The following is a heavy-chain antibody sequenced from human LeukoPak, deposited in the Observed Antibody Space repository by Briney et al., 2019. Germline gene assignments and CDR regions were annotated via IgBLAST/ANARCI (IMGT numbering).Heavy chain of an antibody. CDR1: GDSISTSSYY. CDR3: ARSDYYDYRQIDF. V-gene: IGHV4-39*01. CDR2: IYYSGIS. Sequence: SETLSLTCTVSGDSISTSSYYWGWIRQPPGKRLEWLGSIYYSGISHYNPSLKRRVTIYVDTSRNQFSLHLYSVTAADTAVFYCARSDYYDYRQIDFWGQGTLVTVSS. J-gene: IGHJ4*02. D-gene: IGHD3-22*01.